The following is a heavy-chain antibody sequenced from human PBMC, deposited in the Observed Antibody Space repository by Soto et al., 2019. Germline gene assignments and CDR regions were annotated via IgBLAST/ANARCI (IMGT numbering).Heavy chain of an antibody. CDR2: ISGSSNYI. D-gene: IGHD1-26*01. J-gene: IGHJ3*01. V-gene: IGHV3-21*06. Sequence: GGSLRLSCSASGFTFSRFSLKWVRQAPGKGLEWVASISGSSNYIYYADSVKGRFTISRDNAQNSLYLHMSSLRHDDTAMYYCARVSDWENDPFNVWGIGTMVTVSS. CDR1: GFTFSRFS. CDR3: ARVSDWENDPFNV.